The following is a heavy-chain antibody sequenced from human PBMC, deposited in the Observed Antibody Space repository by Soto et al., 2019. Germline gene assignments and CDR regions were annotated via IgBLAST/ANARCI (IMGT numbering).Heavy chain of an antibody. CDR2: ITSSSSYI. CDR1: GFTFSSYS. V-gene: IGHV3-21*01. D-gene: IGHD1-20*01. J-gene: IGHJ6*02. CDR3: ARGDNTDYYGMDV. Sequence: PGGFLRLSCAASGFTFSSYSINWGRQAPGKGLEWVSSITSSSSYIYYADSVKGRFTISRDNAKNSLYLQMNSLRAEDTAVYYCARGDNTDYYGMDVWGQGTTVTVSS.